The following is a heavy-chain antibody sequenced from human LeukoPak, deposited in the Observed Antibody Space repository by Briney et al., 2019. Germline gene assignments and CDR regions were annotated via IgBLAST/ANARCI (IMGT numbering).Heavy chain of an antibody. Sequence: SETLSLTCTVSGYSISSGYYWGWIRQPPGKGLEWIGSIYHSGSTYYNPSLKSRVTISVDTSKNQFSLKLSSVTAADTAVYYCARVEMATRYYFDYWGQGTLVTVSS. CDR1: GYSISSGYY. D-gene: IGHD5-24*01. V-gene: IGHV4-38-2*02. CDR3: ARVEMATRYYFDY. J-gene: IGHJ4*02. CDR2: IYHSGST.